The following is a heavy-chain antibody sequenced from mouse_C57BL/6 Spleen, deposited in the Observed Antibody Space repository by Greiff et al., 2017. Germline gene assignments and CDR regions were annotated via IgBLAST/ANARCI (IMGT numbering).Heavy chain of an antibody. D-gene: IGHD4-1*01. V-gene: IGHV2-3*01. CDR2: RWGDGGT. CDR1: GFSFTSYG. Sequence: VKLQESGPGLVAPSQSLSITCTVSGFSFTSYGVSWVRQPPGKGLEWLGVRWGDGGTNDHSALISRLSISEDNSTSQVFLKLSSLQTEDTATYYCAKQNWDEGAWVAYWGQGTLVTVSA. CDR3: AKQNWDEGAWVAY. J-gene: IGHJ3*01.